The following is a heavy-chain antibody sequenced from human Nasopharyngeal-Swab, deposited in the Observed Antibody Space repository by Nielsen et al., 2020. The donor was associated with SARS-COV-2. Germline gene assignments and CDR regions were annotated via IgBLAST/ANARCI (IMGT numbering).Heavy chain of an antibody. CDR2: IKGKTDGGTT. CDR3: TTDGRWPFDS. D-gene: IGHD4-23*01. Sequence: GGSLRLSCAASGFTFSNAWMSWVRQAPGKGLEWVGRIKGKTDGGTTDYAAPVKGRFTMSRDDSKNTVYLQINSLKTEDTAVYYCTTDGRWPFDSWGQGTLVTVSS. CDR1: GFTFSNAW. J-gene: IGHJ4*02. V-gene: IGHV3-15*01.